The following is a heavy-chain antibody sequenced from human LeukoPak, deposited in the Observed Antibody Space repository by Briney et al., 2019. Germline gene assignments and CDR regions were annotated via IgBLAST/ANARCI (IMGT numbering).Heavy chain of an antibody. CDR3: ARDPYGSGGYYDY. Sequence: GGSLRLSCAASGFTFSSYSMNRVRQAPGKGLEWVSSISSSSSYIYYADSVKGRFTISRDNAKNSLYLQMNSLRAEDTAVYYCARDPYGSGGYYDYWGQGTLVTVSS. CDR1: GFTFSSYS. D-gene: IGHD3-10*01. V-gene: IGHV3-21*01. J-gene: IGHJ4*02. CDR2: ISSSSSYI.